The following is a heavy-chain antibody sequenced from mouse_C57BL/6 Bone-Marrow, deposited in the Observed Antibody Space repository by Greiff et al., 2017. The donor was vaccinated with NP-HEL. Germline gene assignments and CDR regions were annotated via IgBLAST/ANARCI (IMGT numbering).Heavy chain of an antibody. V-gene: IGHV1-18*01. Sequence: VHVKQSGPELVKPGASVKIPCKASGYTFTDYNMDWVKQSHGKSLEWIGDINPNNGGTIYNQKFKGKATLTVDKSSSTAYMELRSLTSEDTAVYDCARGSRPYYAMDYWGQGTSVTVSS. D-gene: IGHD1-1*01. CDR3: ARGSRPYYAMDY. CDR1: GYTFTDYN. J-gene: IGHJ4*01. CDR2: INPNNGGT.